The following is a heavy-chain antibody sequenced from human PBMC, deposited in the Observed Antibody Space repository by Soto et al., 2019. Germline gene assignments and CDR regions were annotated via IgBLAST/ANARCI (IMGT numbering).Heavy chain of an antibody. CDR2: IYYSGST. D-gene: IGHD6-6*01. CDR3: ARGGSEYSSSPGAFDI. CDR1: GGSVSSGSYY. V-gene: IGHV4-61*01. Sequence: QVQPQESGPGLVKPSETLSLTCTVSGGSVSSGSYYWSWIRQPTGKGLEWIGYIYYSGSTNYNPSLKSRVTISVDTSKNQFALKLSSVTAADTAVYYCARGGSEYSSSPGAFDIWGQGTMVTVSS. J-gene: IGHJ3*02.